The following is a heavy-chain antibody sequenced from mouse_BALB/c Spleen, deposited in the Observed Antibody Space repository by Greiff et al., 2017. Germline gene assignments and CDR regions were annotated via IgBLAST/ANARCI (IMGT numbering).Heavy chain of an antibody. CDR2: ISYSGST. CDR3: ARSGYYGNYLFAY. D-gene: IGHD2-1*01. CDR1: GYSITSDYA. J-gene: IGHJ3*01. V-gene: IGHV3-2*02. Sequence: EVKLQESGPGLVKPSQSLSLTCTVTGYSITSDYAWNWIRQFPGNKLEWMGYISYSGSTSYNPSLKSRISITRDTSKNQFFLQLNSVTTEDTATYYCARSGYYGNYLFAYWGQGTLVTVSA.